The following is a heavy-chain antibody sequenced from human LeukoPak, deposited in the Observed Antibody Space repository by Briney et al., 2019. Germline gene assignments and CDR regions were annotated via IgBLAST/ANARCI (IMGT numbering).Heavy chain of an antibody. CDR1: GFTFSSYA. V-gene: IGHV3-30*04. J-gene: IGHJ5*02. CDR3: ARDGYYGDYVRIRWFDP. CDR2: ISYDGSNK. Sequence: GGSLRLSCAASGFTFSSYAMHWVRQAPGKGLEWVAVISYDGSNKYYAGSVKGRFTISRDNSKNTLYLQMNSLRAEDTAVYYCARDGYYGDYVRIRWFDPWGQGTLVTVSS. D-gene: IGHD4-17*01.